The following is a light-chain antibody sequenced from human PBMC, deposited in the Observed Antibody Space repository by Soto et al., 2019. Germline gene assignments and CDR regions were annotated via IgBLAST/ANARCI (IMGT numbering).Light chain of an antibody. V-gene: IGLV1-40*01. Sequence: QSVLTQPPSVSGAPGQRVSISCTGSITNIGAGYGVHWYQQRPGTAPKLLIVGNTILPSGVPDRVSASTSGTSASLAITGLLAWDEGDSYCQVNASTEGASCVFGTETKVTVL. J-gene: IGLJ1*01. CDR1: ITNIGAGYG. CDR2: GNT. CDR3: QVNASTEGASCV.